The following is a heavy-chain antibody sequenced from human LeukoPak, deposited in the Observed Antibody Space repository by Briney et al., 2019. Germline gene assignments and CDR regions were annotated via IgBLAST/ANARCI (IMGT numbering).Heavy chain of an antibody. V-gene: IGHV3-23*01. D-gene: IGHD1-26*01. CDR3: AKSPRIVGAIPNDY. Sequence: GGSLRLSCAAPGFTFSSYAMSWVRQAPGKGLEWVSAISGSGGSTYYADSVKGRFTISRGNSKNTLYLQMNSLRAEDTAVYYCAKSPRIVGAIPNDYWGQGTLVTVSS. CDR1: GFTFSSYA. CDR2: ISGSGGST. J-gene: IGHJ4*02.